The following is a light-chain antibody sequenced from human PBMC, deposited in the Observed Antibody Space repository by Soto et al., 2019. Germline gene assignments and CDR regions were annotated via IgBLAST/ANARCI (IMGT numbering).Light chain of an antibody. V-gene: IGKV1-39*01. J-gene: IGKJ1*01. CDR2: AAS. CDR1: QSIVTY. CDR3: QQSYSTPPWT. Sequence: DIQMTQSPSSLSASVGDRVTITCRASQSIVTYLNWYLQKPGKAPKLLIYAASNLQSGVPSRFSGSGSGTDFTLTIISLQPEDFATYFCQQSYSTPPWTFSQGTKVELK.